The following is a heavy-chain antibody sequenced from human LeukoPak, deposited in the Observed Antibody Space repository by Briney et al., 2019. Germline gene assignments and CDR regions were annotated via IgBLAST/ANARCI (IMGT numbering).Heavy chain of an antibody. V-gene: IGHV4-59*01. J-gene: IGHJ6*03. CDR1: GGSINSYY. CDR2: IYYSGSS. CDR3: ARWYCSSNTCYHMDV. Sequence: SETLSLTCTASGGSINSYYWSWIRQPPGEGLEWIGDIYYSGSSSYNPSLKSRVTMSVDTSKNQLSLKLSSVTAADTAVYCCARWYCSSNTCYHMDVWGKGTTVTVSS. D-gene: IGHD2-2*01.